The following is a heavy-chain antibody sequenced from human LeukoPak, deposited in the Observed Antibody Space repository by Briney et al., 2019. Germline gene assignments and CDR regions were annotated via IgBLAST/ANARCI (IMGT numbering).Heavy chain of an antibody. CDR1: GYTFTSYD. CDR2: MNPNSGNT. V-gene: IGHV1-8*01. CDR3: ATGPKWELLYYFDC. J-gene: IGHJ4*02. D-gene: IGHD1-26*01. Sequence: ASVKVSCKASGYTFTSYDINWVRQATGQGLEWMGWMNPNSGNTGYAQKFQGRVTMTSITSISTAYMELSSLSSEATAAPYCATGPKWELLYYFDCWGQGRLVTVCS.